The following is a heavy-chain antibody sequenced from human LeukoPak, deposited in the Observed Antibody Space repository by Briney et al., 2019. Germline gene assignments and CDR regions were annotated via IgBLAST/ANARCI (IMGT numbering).Heavy chain of an antibody. V-gene: IGHV1-18*01. J-gene: IGHJ4*02. Sequence: ASVKVSCKASGYTFSGYGFSWVRQAPGQGLEWMGWVSAYNGNTIYAQSCQGRVTMTTDTSTSTAYMELRSLRPDDTAVYYCARGAGSYGDYSLWLGYWCQGTLVTVSS. CDR2: VSAYNGNT. D-gene: IGHD4-17*01. CDR3: ARGAGSYGDYSLWLGY. CDR1: GYTFSGYG.